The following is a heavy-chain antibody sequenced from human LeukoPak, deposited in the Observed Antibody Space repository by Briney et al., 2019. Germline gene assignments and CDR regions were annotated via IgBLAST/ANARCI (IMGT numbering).Heavy chain of an antibody. CDR2: INQDGSEK. CDR1: GFTFSSYA. CDR3: VRRTGDGYFDY. V-gene: IGHV3-7*01. D-gene: IGHD3-10*01. Sequence: PGGSLRLSCAASGFTFSSYAMSWVRQAPGKGLEWVANINQDGSEKYYVDSVKGRFTISRDNAKNSVYLQMNSPRVEDTAVYYCVRRTGDGYFDYWGQGALVTVSS. J-gene: IGHJ4*02.